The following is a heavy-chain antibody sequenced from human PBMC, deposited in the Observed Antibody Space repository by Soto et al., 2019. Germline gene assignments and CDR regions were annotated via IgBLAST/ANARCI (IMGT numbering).Heavy chain of an antibody. CDR2: IYYSGST. CDR1: GGSISSSSYY. V-gene: IGHV4-39*01. D-gene: IGHD3-10*01. Sequence: SSETLSLTCTVSGGSISSSSYYWGWIRQPPGKGLEWIGSIYYSGSTYYNPSLKSRVTISVDTSKNQFSLKLSSVTAADTAVYYCARQDRDYYYYYGMDVWGQGTTVTVS. CDR3: ARQDRDYYYYYGMDV. J-gene: IGHJ6*02.